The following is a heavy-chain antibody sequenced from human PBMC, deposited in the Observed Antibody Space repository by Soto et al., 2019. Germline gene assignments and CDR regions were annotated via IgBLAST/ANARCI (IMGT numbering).Heavy chain of an antibody. D-gene: IGHD2-2*01. J-gene: IGHJ4*02. Sequence: QVQLVESGGGVVQPGRSLRLSCAASGFTFSSYGMHWVRQAPGKGLEWVAVISYDGSNKYYADSVKGRFTISRDNSKNTLYLQMNSLRAEDTAVYYCAKLEVPAAMDYWGQGTLVTVSS. CDR3: AKLEVPAAMDY. CDR2: ISYDGSNK. CDR1: GFTFSSYG. V-gene: IGHV3-30*18.